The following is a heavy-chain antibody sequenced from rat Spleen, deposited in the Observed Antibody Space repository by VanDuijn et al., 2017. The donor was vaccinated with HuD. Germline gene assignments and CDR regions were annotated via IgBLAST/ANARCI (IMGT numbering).Heavy chain of an antibody. V-gene: IGHV5S13*01. D-gene: IGHD1-6*01. Sequence: EVQLVESGGGLVQPGRSLKLSCAASGFTFSSFPMAWVRQAPTKGLEWVASISPSGGSTYYRDSVKGRFTISRDNAKNTQYLQMDSLRSEDTATYYCARGGFFRYWGQGVMVTVSS. CDR1: GFTFSSFP. CDR3: ARGGFFRY. J-gene: IGHJ2*01. CDR2: ISPSGGST.